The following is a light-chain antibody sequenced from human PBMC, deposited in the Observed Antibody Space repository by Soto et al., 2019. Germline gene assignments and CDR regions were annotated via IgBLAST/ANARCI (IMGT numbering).Light chain of an antibody. CDR2: GAS. Sequence: EIVMTQSPVTLSVSPGERATLYFRASQNISRSLAWYQQKPGQAPRLLIYGASSRATGIPDRFSGSGSGTDFTLTISRLEPEDFAVYYCQQYGSSPLTFGGGTKVDIK. CDR3: QQYGSSPLT. V-gene: IGKV3-20*01. J-gene: IGKJ4*01. CDR1: QNISRS.